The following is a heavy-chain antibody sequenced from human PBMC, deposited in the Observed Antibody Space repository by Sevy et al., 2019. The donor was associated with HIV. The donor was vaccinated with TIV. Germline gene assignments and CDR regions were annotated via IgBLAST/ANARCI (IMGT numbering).Heavy chain of an antibody. CDR2: MNTNSDFT. CDR1: GYTFIDHY. CDR3: AREVGVVREYGVDY. D-gene: IGHD3-10*01. Sequence: ASVKVSCKASGYTFIDHYIHWVRQAPGQGLEWMGWMNTNSDFTKSAQKFQGRVTMTRDTSIDTVYMELRSLTSDDTALYYCAREVGVVREYGVDYWGQGTLVTVSS. V-gene: IGHV1-2*02. J-gene: IGHJ4*02.